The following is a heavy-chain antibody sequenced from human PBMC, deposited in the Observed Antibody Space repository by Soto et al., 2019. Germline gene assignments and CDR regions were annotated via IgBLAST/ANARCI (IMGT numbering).Heavy chain of an antibody. D-gene: IGHD5-12*01. V-gene: IGHV3-48*02. Sequence: GGSLRLSCAASGFTFSTYTMNWVRQAPGKGLEWVSLISSVSSTIYYAGSVEGRFTISRDNAKNSLYLQMNSLGDDDTAVYYCARSSNSGNDEYHFDYWGQGTLVTVSS. CDR3: ARSSNSGNDEYHFDY. CDR1: GFTFSTYT. J-gene: IGHJ4*02. CDR2: ISSVSSTI.